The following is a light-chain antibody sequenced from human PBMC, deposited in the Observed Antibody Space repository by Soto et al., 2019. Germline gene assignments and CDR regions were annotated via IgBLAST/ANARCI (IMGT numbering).Light chain of an antibody. CDR2: GNS. CDR1: SSNIGAGYD. Sequence: QSALTQPPSVSGAPGQRVTISSTGSSSNIGAGYDVHWYQQFPGTAPKLLIYGNSNRPSGVPDRFSGSKSGTSASLAITGLQAEDEADYYCQSYDSSLSGVVFGGGTKLTVL. CDR3: QSYDSSLSGVV. J-gene: IGLJ2*01. V-gene: IGLV1-40*01.